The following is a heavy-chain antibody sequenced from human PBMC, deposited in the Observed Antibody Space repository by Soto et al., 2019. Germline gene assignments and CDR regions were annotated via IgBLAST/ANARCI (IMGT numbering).Heavy chain of an antibody. CDR3: ARLHGYCISSSCHGHYALDF. CDR2: IYYSGIT. V-gene: IGHV4-39*01. D-gene: IGHD2-2*01. J-gene: IGHJ6*02. CDR1: SGSISSTTYT. Sequence: SETLSLTCTVSSGSISSTTYTWGWIRQPPGKGLEWIGSIYYSGITYYNPSLNSRVTVSVDSSKNQFSLKVTSVTAADTAVYYCARLHGYCISSSCHGHYALDFWGQGTTVTVSS.